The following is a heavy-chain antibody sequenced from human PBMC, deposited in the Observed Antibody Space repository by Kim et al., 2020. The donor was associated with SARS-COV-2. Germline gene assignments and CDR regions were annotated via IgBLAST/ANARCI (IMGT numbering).Heavy chain of an antibody. J-gene: IGHJ4*02. CDR1: GGSFSGYY. V-gene: IGHV4-34*01. CDR3: ARVGESAGTGY. D-gene: IGHD6-13*01. Sequence: SETLSLTCAVYGGSFSGYYWSWIRQPPGKGLEWIGEINHSGSTNYNPSLKSRVTISVDTSKNQFSLKLSSVTAADTAVYYCARVGESAGTGYWGQGTLVTVSS. CDR2: INHSGST.